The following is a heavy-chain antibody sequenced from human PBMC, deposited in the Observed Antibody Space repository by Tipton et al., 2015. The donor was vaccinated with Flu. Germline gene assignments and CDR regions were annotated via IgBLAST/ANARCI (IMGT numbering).Heavy chain of an antibody. J-gene: IGHJ5*02. CDR1: GGSISSYY. CDR3: ARSVAVAAPGWFDP. V-gene: IGHV4-59*01. CDR2: IYYSGST. D-gene: IGHD6-19*01. Sequence: TLRLSCTVSGGSISSYYWSWIRQPPGKGLEWIGYIYYSGSTNYNPSLKSRVTISVDTSKNQFSLKLSSVTAADTAVYYCARSVAVAAPGWFDPWGQGTLVTVSS.